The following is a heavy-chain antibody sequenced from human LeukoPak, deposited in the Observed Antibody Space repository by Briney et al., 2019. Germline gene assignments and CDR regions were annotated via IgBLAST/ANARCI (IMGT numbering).Heavy chain of an antibody. CDR1: GGSISSYY. CDR3: ARGFTMVRGVLFDP. D-gene: IGHD3-10*01. V-gene: IGHV4-59*01. J-gene: IGHJ5*02. CDR2: IYYSGST. Sequence: SQTLSLTCTVSGGSISSYYWSWIRQPPGKGLEWIGYIYYSGSTNYNPSLKSRVTISVDTSKNQFSLKLSSVTAADTAVYYCARGFTMVRGVLFDPWGQGTLVTVFS.